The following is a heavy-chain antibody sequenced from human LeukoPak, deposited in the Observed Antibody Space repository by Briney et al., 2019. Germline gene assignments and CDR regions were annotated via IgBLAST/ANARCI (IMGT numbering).Heavy chain of an antibody. V-gene: IGHV3-7*01. Sequence: PGGSLRLSCAASGFTVSSNYMGWVRQAPGKGLEWVANIKQDGSEKYYVDSVKGRFTISRDNAKNSLYLQMNSLRAEDTAVYYCARVLRRSGSYLDYWGQGTLVTVSS. CDR3: ARVLRRSGSYLDY. CDR1: GFTVSSNY. CDR2: IKQDGSEK. J-gene: IGHJ4*02. D-gene: IGHD1-26*01.